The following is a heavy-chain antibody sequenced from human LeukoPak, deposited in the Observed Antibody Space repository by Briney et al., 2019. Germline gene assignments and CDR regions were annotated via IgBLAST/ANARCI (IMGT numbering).Heavy chain of an antibody. CDR3: VSPRGFSYGYFDY. D-gene: IGHD5-18*01. CDR2: IYYSKNT. Sequence: PSETLSLTCTVSGGSISSSSAYWGGIRQPPGKGLEGIGSIYYSKNTYYNPPLKSRVTISADTSKNPFSLTLGSVSATDTAVYYCVSPRGFSYGYFDYWGQGTLVTVSS. J-gene: IGHJ4*02. CDR1: GGSISSSSAY. V-gene: IGHV4-39*01.